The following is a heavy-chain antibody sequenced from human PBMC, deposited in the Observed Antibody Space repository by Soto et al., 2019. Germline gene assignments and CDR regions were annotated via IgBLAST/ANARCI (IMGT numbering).Heavy chain of an antibody. Sequence: PGESLKISCKGSGYSFTRYWISWGRQRPGKGLEWMGRIDPSDSYTNYSPSFQGHVTISADKSISTSYLQWSSLKASDTAMYYCASSSALGYCSGGSCYLLDVWGRGTTVTVSS. CDR2: IDPSDSYT. D-gene: IGHD2-15*01. V-gene: IGHV5-10-1*01. J-gene: IGHJ6*02. CDR1: GYSFTRYW. CDR3: ASSSALGYCSGGSCYLLDV.